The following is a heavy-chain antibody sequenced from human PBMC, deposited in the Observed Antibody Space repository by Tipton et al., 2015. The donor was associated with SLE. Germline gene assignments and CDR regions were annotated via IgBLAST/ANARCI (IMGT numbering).Heavy chain of an antibody. CDR3: ASLVGVSTSGAFDL. J-gene: IGHJ3*01. CDR1: GGSISGGSISSHY. D-gene: IGHD1-26*01. V-gene: IGHV4-61*01. Sequence: TLSLTCTVSGGSISGGSISSHYGIWIRQPPGKGLEPIGYISYSGGTDYNPSLKSRVTISIDTSKNQFSLKLTSVAAADTAMYYCASLVGVSTSGAFDLWGQGTMVTVSS. CDR2: ISYSGGT.